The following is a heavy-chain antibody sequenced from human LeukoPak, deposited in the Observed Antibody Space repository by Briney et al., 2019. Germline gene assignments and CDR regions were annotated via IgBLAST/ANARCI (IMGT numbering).Heavy chain of an antibody. CDR2: IYPGDSDT. V-gene: IGHV5-51*01. CDR3: ARSLTHYYDSSGYPGLFDY. CDR1: GSSFTRYW. D-gene: IGHD3-22*01. J-gene: IGHJ4*02. Sequence: GESLQISCKGSGSSFTRYWIGWVRQMPGKGLEWMGIIYPGDSDTRYSPSFQGQVTISADKSISTAYLQWSSLKASDTAMYYCARSLTHYYDSSGYPGLFDYWGQGTLVTVSS.